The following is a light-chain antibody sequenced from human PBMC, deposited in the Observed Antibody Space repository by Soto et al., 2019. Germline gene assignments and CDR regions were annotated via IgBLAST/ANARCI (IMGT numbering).Light chain of an antibody. J-gene: IGKJ4*01. V-gene: IGKV3-15*01. CDR1: QSVTTN. Sequence: EIVMTQSPATLSLSPGERATISCRASQSVTTNLAWYQHKEGQAPRLLISGASSGATGFPARFSGSGSGTEFTLTINSLQPEDSAVYYCQQYETWPVTFGGGTKVDIK. CDR3: QQYETWPVT. CDR2: GAS.